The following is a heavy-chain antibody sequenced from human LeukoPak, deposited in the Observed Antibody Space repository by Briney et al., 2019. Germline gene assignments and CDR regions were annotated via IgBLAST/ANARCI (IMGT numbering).Heavy chain of an antibody. D-gene: IGHD3-10*01. CDR3: ARDLGLRGVPNWFDP. CDR1: AYTFNNYL. Sequence: ASVKVSCKAFAYTFNNYLIHWVRQAPGQGLEWMGIIDPSGGSTDYAQKFQGRVTMTRDTSTSTVYMELSSLRSEDTAVYFCARDLGLRGVPNWFDPWGHGTLVTVSS. J-gene: IGHJ5*02. CDR2: IDPSGGST. V-gene: IGHV1-46*02.